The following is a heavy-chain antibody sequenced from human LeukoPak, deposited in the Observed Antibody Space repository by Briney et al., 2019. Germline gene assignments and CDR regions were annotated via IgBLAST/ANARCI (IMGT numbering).Heavy chain of an antibody. V-gene: IGHV3-21*01. D-gene: IGHD1-1*01. J-gene: IGHJ6*03. CDR1: GFTFSSYS. CDR3: ARDPYNGAYSEGYYYYYMDV. CDR2: ISSSYT. Sequence: PGGSLRLSCAASGFTFSSYSMNWVRQAPGKGLEWISSISSSYTFYADSVKGRFTISRDNAKNSLYLQMNSLRVEDTAIYYCARDPYNGAYSEGYYYYYMDVWGKGTTVTVSS.